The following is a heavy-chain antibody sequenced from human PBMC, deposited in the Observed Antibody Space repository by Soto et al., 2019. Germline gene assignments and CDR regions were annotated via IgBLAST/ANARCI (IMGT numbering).Heavy chain of an antibody. CDR1: GYTFSRYA. CDR3: ARDQQFRNWFDS. CDR2: INAGNGNT. J-gene: IGHJ5*01. V-gene: IGHV1-3*01. Sequence: ASVQVSCKASGYTFSRYAIHWVRQAPGQRLEWMGWINAGNGNTKYSQKFEGRVTLTTDTSANTLYMELSSLRFEDTALYYCARDQQFRNWFDSWGQGTLVTVSS. D-gene: IGHD6-13*01.